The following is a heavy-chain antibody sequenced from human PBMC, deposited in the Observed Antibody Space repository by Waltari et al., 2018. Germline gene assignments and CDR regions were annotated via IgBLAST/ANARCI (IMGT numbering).Heavy chain of an antibody. CDR1: RDSISSSTYS. CDR2: MYFSGSI. D-gene: IGHD2-2*01. Sequence: QVQLQESGPGLVKPSETLSLTCTVFRDSISSSTYSWAWIRQPPGQGLEWIGSMYFSGSIFDNPSLKSRVIMSVDTSKNQFSLKLRSVTAADTTVYYCARRNPYCSSTSCYCDYWGQGILVTVSS. J-gene: IGHJ4*02. V-gene: IGHV4-39*01. CDR3: ARRNPYCSSTSCYCDY.